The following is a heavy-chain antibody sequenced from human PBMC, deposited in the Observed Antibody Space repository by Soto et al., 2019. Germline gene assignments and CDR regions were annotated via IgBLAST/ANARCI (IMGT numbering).Heavy chain of an antibody. Sequence: PGESRKISCKGSVYSFTSYWISWVRQMRGKGLEWMERIDPSDCYTNYSPSFQGHVTLSADKSISTAYLQLSRLKAPDTAMSYLARQRDYDILTGSPNCFDPWGQGTLVTVSS. V-gene: IGHV5-10-1*01. D-gene: IGHD3-9*01. CDR2: IDPSDCYT. CDR3: ARQRDYDILTGSPNCFDP. CDR1: VYSFTSYW. J-gene: IGHJ5*02.